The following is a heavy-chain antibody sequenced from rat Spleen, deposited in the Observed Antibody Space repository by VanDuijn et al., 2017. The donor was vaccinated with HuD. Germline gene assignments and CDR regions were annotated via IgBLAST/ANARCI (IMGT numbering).Heavy chain of an antibody. J-gene: IGHJ2*01. D-gene: IGHD1-2*01. Sequence: EVKLVESGGGLVQPGRSMKLSCAASGFTFSNYYMAWVRQAPKKGLEWVATITNTGGSTYYPDSVKGRFPVSRDNAKSTLYLQMNSLRSEDTATYYCTREGTIAALAYWGQGVMVTVSS. CDR1: GFTFSNYY. V-gene: IGHV5-25*01. CDR3: TREGTIAALAY. CDR2: ITNTGGST.